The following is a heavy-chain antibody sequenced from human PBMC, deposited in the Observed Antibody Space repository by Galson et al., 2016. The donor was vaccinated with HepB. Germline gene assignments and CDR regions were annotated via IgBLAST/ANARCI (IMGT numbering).Heavy chain of an antibody. J-gene: IGHJ4*02. CDR3: ARDYSSSSRYNYFDY. D-gene: IGHD6-6*01. CDR1: GFTVSSNY. CDR2: IYSGGST. Sequence: SLRLSCAASGFTVSSNYMSWVRQAPGKGLEWVSVIYSGGSTYYADSVKGRFTISRDNSKNPPYLQMNSLRAEDTAVYYCARDYSSSSRYNYFDYWGQGTLVTVSS. V-gene: IGHV3-53*01.